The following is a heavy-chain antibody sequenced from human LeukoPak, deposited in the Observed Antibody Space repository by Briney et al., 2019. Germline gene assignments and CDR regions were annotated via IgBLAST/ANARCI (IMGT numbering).Heavy chain of an antibody. D-gene: IGHD5-12*01. CDR1: GFTISSYW. V-gene: IGHV3-7*01. CDR3: AREGWLRDFDY. J-gene: IGHJ4*02. Sequence: PGGSLRLSCATSGFTISSYWMSWVRQAPGKGLEWVANIKQDGTEKYYVDSVKGRFTISRDNAKNSLYLQMNSLRAEDTAVYYCAREGWLRDFDYWGKGTLVTVSS. CDR2: IKQDGTEK.